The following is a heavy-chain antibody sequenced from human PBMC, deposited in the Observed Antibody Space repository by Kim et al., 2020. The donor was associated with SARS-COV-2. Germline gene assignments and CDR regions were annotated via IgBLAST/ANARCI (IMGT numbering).Heavy chain of an antibody. CDR2: IYASGHT. J-gene: IGHJ6*02. Sequence: SETLSLTCTISGGSISNYYWSWIQQPAGKGLEWIGRIYASGHTNYNPSLKSRVSMSVDTSKNHFSLKLTSVTAADTAVYYCARVRVEYYYYGMDVWGQGTTVTVSS. V-gene: IGHV4-4*07. D-gene: IGHD4-17*01. CDR3: ARVRVEYYYYGMDV. CDR1: GGSISNYY.